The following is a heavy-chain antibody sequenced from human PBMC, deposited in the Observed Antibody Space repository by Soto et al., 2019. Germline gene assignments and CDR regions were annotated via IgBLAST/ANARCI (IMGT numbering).Heavy chain of an antibody. CDR1: GFTFSSYA. Sequence: PGGSLRLSCAASGFTFSSYAMHWVRQAPGKGLEYVSAINSNGGSTYYANSVKGRFTISRDNSKNTLYLQMGSLRAGKYYYGMDVWGQGTTVTVSS. CDR2: INSNGGST. J-gene: IGHJ6*02. V-gene: IGHV3-64*01. CDR3: V.